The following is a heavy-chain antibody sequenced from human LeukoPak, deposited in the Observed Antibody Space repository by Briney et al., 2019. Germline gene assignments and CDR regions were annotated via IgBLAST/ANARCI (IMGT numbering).Heavy chain of an antibody. CDR3: AREAYSGYDSFWNDPNYGMDV. V-gene: IGHV4-59*01. J-gene: IGHJ6*02. D-gene: IGHD5-12*01. CDR2: FYGGST. CDR1: GGAISSYY. Sequence: PSETLSLTCSVSGGAISSYYWNWIRQPPGKGLEWIGSFYGGSTNYNPSLKSRVIMSLDTSKNQFSLKMSAVTAADTAVYYCAREAYSGYDSFWNDPNYGMDVWGQGTTVTVSS.